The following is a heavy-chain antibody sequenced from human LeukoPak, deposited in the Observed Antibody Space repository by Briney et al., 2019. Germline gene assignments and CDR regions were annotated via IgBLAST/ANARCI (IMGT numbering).Heavy chain of an antibody. V-gene: IGHV1-2*02. Sequence: ASVKVSCKASGCTFTTYYIHWVRQAPGQGLEWMGWINPNSGGTNYAQKFQGRVTMTRDTSISTAYMELSRLRSDDTAVYYCARASTIFGVVPPNWFDPWGQGTLVTVSS. J-gene: IGHJ5*02. D-gene: IGHD3-3*01. CDR1: GCTFTTYY. CDR2: INPNSGGT. CDR3: ARASTIFGVVPPNWFDP.